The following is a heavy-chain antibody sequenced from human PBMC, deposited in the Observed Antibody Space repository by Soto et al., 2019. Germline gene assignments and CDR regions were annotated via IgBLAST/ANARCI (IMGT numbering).Heavy chain of an antibody. CDR2: IYYSGST. J-gene: IGHJ4*02. D-gene: IGHD3-3*02. CDR3: ASSIYFCYFYY. Sequence: PSETLSLTCTVSGGSISSYYWSWIRQPPGKGLEWIGYIYYSGSTNYNPSLKSRVTISVDTSKNQFSLKLSSVTAADTAVYFCASSIYFCYFYYWGQGTLVTVSS. CDR1: GGSISSYY. V-gene: IGHV4-59*08.